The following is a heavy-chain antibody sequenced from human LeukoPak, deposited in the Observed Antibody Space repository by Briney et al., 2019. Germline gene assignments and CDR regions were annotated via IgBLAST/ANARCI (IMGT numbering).Heavy chain of an antibody. J-gene: IGHJ4*02. CDR2: ISWDGGST. D-gene: IGHD5-18*01. V-gene: IGHV3-43*01. Sequence: GGSLRLSCAASGFMFDDYTIHWVRQAPGKGLEWVSLISWDGGSTYYADSVKGRFTISRDNSKNSLYLQMNSLRTEDTALYYCAKEQDSAMVFDYWGQGTLVIVSS. CDR3: AKEQDSAMVFDY. CDR1: GFMFDDYT.